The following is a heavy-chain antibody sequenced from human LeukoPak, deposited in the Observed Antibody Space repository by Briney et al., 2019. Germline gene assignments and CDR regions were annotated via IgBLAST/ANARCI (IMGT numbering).Heavy chain of an antibody. V-gene: IGHV3-33*08. D-gene: IGHD3-9*01. CDR2: MWYNGGNK. J-gene: IGHJ6*02. Sequence: QSGGPLRHSCAASGFSFSSYGMDLVRQAPSKGPELVALMWYNGGNKYYAESVRGRFTISRDNSENTMYLQMNSVRAEDTAVYYCASARISLFCMDVWGQGTTVTVSS. CDR3: ASARISLFCMDV. CDR1: GFSFSSYG.